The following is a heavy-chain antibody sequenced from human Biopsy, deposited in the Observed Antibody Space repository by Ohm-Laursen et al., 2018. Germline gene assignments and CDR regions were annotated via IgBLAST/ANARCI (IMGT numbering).Heavy chain of an antibody. CDR2: ISNSGNT. D-gene: IGHD3-16*01. J-gene: IGHJ4*02. V-gene: IGHV4-59*01. Sequence: SDTLSLTCAVSRDSISNYYWTWIRQSPGKGLEWIGFISNSGNTNYNPSLKSRVTISVDMSKNQFSLKLNSVTAADTAVYFCARDSRGGHLNTTLITGKNLDSWGQGILVTVSS. CDR1: RDSISNYY. CDR3: ARDSRGGHLNTTLITGKNLDS.